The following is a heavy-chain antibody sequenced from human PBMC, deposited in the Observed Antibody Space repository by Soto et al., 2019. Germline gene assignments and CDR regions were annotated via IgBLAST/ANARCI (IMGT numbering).Heavy chain of an antibody. CDR2: ISPTGGTT. CDR3: AKPAPELSTSPRDVDS. D-gene: IGHD1-7*01. V-gene: IGHV3-23*01. J-gene: IGHJ5*01. Sequence: GGSLRLSCATSGFIFRIYDISWVRQAPWKGLEWLSGISPTGGTTYYAASVKGRFTISRDNSGHTLFLTLKSLRVDDTAIYYCAKPAPELSTSPRDVDSWGHGAVVTVS. CDR1: GFIFRIYD.